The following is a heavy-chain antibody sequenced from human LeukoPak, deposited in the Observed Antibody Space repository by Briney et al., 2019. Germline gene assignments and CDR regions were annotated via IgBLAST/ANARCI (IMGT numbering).Heavy chain of an antibody. CDR3: ARAYSGYDFFDY. CDR2: IIPIFGTA. J-gene: IGHJ4*02. D-gene: IGHD5-12*01. CDR1: GGTFSRYA. Sequence: SVKVSCKASGGTFSRYAISWVRQAPGQGLEWVGGIIPIFGTANYAQKFQGRVTITADESTSTAYMEVSSLRSEDTAVYYCARAYSGYDFFDYWGQGILVTVSS. V-gene: IGHV1-69*13.